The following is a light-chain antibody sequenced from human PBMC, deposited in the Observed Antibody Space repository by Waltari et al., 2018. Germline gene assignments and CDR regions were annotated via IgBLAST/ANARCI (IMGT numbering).Light chain of an antibody. CDR3: ASWDDSLTCVL. J-gene: IGLJ3*02. CDR1: NSNIGTNY. CDR2: RNA. V-gene: IGLV1-47*01. Sequence: QSVLTQPPSVSGTPGQSVTIFCSGSNSNIGTNYVYWYQQFPGTAPKLLIYRNAQGPSGVPDRFSGVRSGSSASLAISGRRSEDEASYFCASWDDSLTCVLFGGGTKLT.